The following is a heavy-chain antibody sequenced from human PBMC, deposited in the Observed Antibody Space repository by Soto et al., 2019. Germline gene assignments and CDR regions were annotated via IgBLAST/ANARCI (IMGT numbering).Heavy chain of an antibody. J-gene: IGHJ6*02. CDR3: ARQAAADNYYYYGMDV. CDR2: IWYDGSNK. V-gene: IGHV3-33*01. Sequence: GGSLRLSCPASGFTFSSYGMHWVRQAPGKGLEWVAVIWYDGSNKYYADSVKGRFTISRDNSKNTLYLQMNSLRAEDTAVYYCARQAAADNYYYYGMDVWGQGTTVTVSS. D-gene: IGHD6-13*01. CDR1: GFTFSSYG.